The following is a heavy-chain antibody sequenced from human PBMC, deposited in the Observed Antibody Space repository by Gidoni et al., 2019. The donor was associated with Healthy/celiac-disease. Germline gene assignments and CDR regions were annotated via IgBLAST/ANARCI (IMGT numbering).Heavy chain of an antibody. V-gene: IGHV3-21*01. CDR2: ISSSSSYI. D-gene: IGHD6-6*01. Sequence: EVQLVESGGGLVKPGGSLRLSCAASVFTFSSYSMNWVRQAPGKGLEWVSSISSSSSYIYYADSVKGRFTISRDNAKNSLYLQMNSLRAEDTAVYYCARAPRGFRIAARPDGIDYWGQGTLVTVSS. J-gene: IGHJ4*02. CDR1: VFTFSSYS. CDR3: ARAPRGFRIAARPDGIDY.